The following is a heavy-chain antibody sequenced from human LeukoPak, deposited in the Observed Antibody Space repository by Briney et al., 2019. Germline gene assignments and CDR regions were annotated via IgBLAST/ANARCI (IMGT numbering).Heavy chain of an antibody. CDR2: ISYDGSNK. CDR1: GFTFSSYA. J-gene: IGHJ5*02. D-gene: IGHD6-13*01. V-gene: IGHV3-30-3*01. Sequence: GGSLRLSCAASGFTFSSYAMHWVRQAPGKGLEWVAVISYDGSNKYYADSVKGRFTISRDNSKNTLYLQMNSLRAEDTAVYYCARGMGIAAAGTRFDPWGQGTLVTVSS. CDR3: ARGMGIAAAGTRFDP.